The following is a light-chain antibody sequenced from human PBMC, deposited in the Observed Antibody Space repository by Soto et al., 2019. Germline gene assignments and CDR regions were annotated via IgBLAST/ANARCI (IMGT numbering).Light chain of an antibody. Sequence: EIVLTQSPGTLSLSPGERATLSCRASQSVTSSYLAWYQQKPGQTPRLLIYGVSSRATGIPDRFSGSGSGTDFTLTISRLEPEDLADYYCQQYGDSYTFGQGTKLEI. V-gene: IGKV3-20*01. CDR1: QSVTSSY. CDR2: GVS. J-gene: IGKJ2*01. CDR3: QQYGDSYT.